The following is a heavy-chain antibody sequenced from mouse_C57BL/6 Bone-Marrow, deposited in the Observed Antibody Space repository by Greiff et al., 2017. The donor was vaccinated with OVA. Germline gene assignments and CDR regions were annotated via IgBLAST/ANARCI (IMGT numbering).Heavy chain of an antibody. CDR2: IDPSDSYT. Sequence: VQLQQPGAELVMPGASVKLSCKASGYTFTSYWMHWVKQRPGQGLEWIGEIDPSDSYTNYHQKFKGKSTLTVDKSSSTAYMQLSSLTSEDSAVYYCASYDYDDGGYYAMDYWGQGTSVTVSS. D-gene: IGHD2-4*01. V-gene: IGHV1-69*01. CDR3: ASYDYDDGGYYAMDY. CDR1: GYTFTSYW. J-gene: IGHJ4*01.